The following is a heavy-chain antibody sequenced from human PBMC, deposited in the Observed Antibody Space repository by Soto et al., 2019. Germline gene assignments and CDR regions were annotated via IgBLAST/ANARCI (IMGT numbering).Heavy chain of an antibody. V-gene: IGHV4-31*03. D-gene: IGHD2-2*02. CDR2: IYYSGST. CDR3: ARDREYCSGTSCYRDFDY. Sequence: QVQLQESGPGLVKTSQTLSLTCIVSGGSISSGGYYWSWIRQHPGKGLEWIGNIYYSGSTYYNPSLKSRITISVDTSKNQFSLKLSSVTAADTAVYYCARDREYCSGTSCYRDFDYWGQGTLVTVSS. CDR1: GGSISSGGYY. J-gene: IGHJ4*02.